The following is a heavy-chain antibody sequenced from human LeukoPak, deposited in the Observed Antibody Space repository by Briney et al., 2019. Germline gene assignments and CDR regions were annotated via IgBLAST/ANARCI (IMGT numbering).Heavy chain of an antibody. J-gene: IGHJ4*02. CDR1: GFTFSSYA. D-gene: IGHD3-22*01. Sequence: GGSLRLSCAASGFTFSSYAMHWVRQAPGKGLEWVAVISYDVSNKYYADSVKGRFTISRDNSKNTLYLQMNSLRAEDTAVYYCAAGNYDTFHHYWGQGTPVTVSS. CDR2: ISYDVSNK. CDR3: AAGNYDTFHHY. V-gene: IGHV3-30-3*01.